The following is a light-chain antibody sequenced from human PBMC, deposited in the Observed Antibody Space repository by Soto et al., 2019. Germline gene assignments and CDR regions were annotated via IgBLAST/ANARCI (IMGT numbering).Light chain of an antibody. CDR1: QTVRNNY. J-gene: IGKJ1*01. Sequence: EFVLTQSPGTLSLSPGERATLSCRASQTVRNNYLAWYQQKPGQAPRLLIYDASNRATGIPARFSGSGSGTDFTLTISRLEPEDFAVYYCQQYGSSRETFGQGTKVDIK. CDR3: QQYGSSRET. V-gene: IGKV3-20*01. CDR2: DAS.